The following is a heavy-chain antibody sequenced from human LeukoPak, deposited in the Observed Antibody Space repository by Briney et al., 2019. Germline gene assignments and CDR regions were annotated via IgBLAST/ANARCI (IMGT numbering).Heavy chain of an antibody. CDR3: FASELGGRLRPTDY. CDR2: MSISSSYI. Sequence: GGALRLSCAACAVTFSSDSMNWGRHALGKGREGGSSMSISSSYIYYADSEQGPVTISRDNAKNSLYLQMNSLRAEDTAVYYCFASELGGRLRPTDYWGQGTLVTVSS. D-gene: IGHD1-14*01. V-gene: IGHV3-21*01. CDR1: AVTFSSDS. J-gene: IGHJ4*02.